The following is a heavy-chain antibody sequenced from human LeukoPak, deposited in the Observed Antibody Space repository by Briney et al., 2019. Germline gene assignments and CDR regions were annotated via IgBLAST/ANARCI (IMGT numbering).Heavy chain of an antibody. V-gene: IGHV4-61*02. CDR3: ARDGGWRTVTLYYYYGMDV. CDR1: GGSISSGRYY. D-gene: IGHD4-11*01. Sequence: KPSQTLSLTCPVSGGSISSGRYYWSWLLQPAGKGLEWIGRIYTSGSTNYNPSLKRRVTISVDTTKNQFSRMLSSVTAADTGVYYCARDGGWRTVTLYYYYGMDVWGQGTTVSVSS. J-gene: IGHJ6*02. CDR2: IYTSGST.